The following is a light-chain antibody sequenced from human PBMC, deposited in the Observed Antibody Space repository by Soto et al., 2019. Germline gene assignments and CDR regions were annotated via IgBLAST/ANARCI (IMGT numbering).Light chain of an antibody. CDR2: STN. Sequence: QAVVTQEPSFSVSPGGTVTLTCGLSSGSVSTGYYPTWYQQTPGQAPRTLIYSTNTRSSGVPDRFSGSILGNKAALTITGAQADDESDYYCGLYMGRDISLFGGGTKVTV. CDR3: GLYMGRDISL. CDR1: SGSVSTGYY. V-gene: IGLV8-61*01. J-gene: IGLJ3*02.